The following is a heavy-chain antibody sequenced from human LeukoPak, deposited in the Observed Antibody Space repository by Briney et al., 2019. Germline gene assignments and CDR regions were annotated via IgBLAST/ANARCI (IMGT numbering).Heavy chain of an antibody. D-gene: IGHD3-16*01. J-gene: IGHJ4*02. V-gene: IGHV1-8*03. Sequence: ASVKVSCKASGYTFSTYGINWVRQATGQGLEWMGWMNPDRGNTGYAQKFQGRVTITRNTSISTVYMELSSLRSEDTAVYYCARGGVRGYKYGLDYFNYWGQGTLVTVSS. CDR3: ARGGVRGYKYGLDYFNY. CDR2: MNPDRGNT. CDR1: GYTFSTYG.